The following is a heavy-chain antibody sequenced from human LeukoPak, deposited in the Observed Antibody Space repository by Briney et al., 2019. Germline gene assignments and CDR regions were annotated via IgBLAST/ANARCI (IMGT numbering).Heavy chain of an antibody. CDR2: IWDDGSNK. CDR3: ARGGKATVLTM. V-gene: IGHV3-33*01. J-gene: IGHJ4*02. D-gene: IGHD4/OR15-4a*01. Sequence: GGSLRLSCAASGFTFRSYGMHWVRQAPGKGLEWVAVIWDDGSNKYYADSVKGRFTISRDNSKNTLYLQMNSLRAEDTAVYYCARGGKATVLTMWGQGILVTVSA. CDR1: GFTFRSYG.